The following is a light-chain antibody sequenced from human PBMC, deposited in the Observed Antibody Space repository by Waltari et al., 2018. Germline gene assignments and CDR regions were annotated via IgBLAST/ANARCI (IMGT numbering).Light chain of an antibody. CDR3: QQYYNTPPT. CDR1: QSVSDHVNNKNY. Sequence: DIVMTQSPDSLTVSPGERATINCRSSQSVSDHVNNKNYLAWYRQKQGQPPKLLISWASTREFGVPDRFSGSGSGTEFTLTISSMQPEDVAVYYCQQYYNTPPTFGQGTKVEIK. CDR2: WAS. J-gene: IGKJ1*01. V-gene: IGKV4-1*01.